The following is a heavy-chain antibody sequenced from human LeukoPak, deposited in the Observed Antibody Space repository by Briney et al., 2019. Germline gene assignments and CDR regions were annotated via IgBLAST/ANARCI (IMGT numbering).Heavy chain of an antibody. V-gene: IGHV4-31*03. Sequence: PSETLSLTCTVSGGSISSGGYYWSWIRQHPGKGLEWIGYIYYSGSTYYNPSLKSRVTISVDTSKNQFSLKLCSVTAADTAVYYCARVSLDYGDTMVVDYWGQGTLVTVSS. CDR3: ARVSLDYGDTMVVDY. CDR2: IYYSGST. J-gene: IGHJ4*02. D-gene: IGHD4-17*01. CDR1: GGSISSGGYY.